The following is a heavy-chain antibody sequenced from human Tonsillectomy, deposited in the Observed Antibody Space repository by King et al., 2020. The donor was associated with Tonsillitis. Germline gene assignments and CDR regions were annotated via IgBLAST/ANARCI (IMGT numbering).Heavy chain of an antibody. CDR1: VGSISSGGYY. D-gene: IGHD3-3*01. CDR2: IYYSGST. CDR3: AREVYDFWSGYSKTSHRPEYWYFDL. V-gene: IGHV4-31*03. J-gene: IGHJ2*01. Sequence: QLQESGPGLVKPSQTLSLTCTVSVGSISSGGYYWSWIRQHPGKGLEWIGYIYYSGSTYYNPSLKSRVTISVDTSKNQFSLKLSSVTAADTAVYYCAREVYDFWSGYSKTSHRPEYWYFDLWGRGTLVTVSS.